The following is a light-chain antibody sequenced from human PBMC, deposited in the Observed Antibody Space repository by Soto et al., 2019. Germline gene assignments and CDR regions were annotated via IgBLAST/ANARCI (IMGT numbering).Light chain of an antibody. V-gene: IGLV6-57*04. Sequence: NFMLTQPHSVSDSPGKTITISCSRSSGSIASYYVQWYQQRPGSTPVTVIYENKERPSGVPNRFSGSIDSSSNSASLTISGLKAEDEAEYYCQSYDDNYVVFGGGTKVTVL. CDR2: ENK. J-gene: IGLJ1*01. CDR3: QSYDDNYVV. CDR1: SGSIASYY.